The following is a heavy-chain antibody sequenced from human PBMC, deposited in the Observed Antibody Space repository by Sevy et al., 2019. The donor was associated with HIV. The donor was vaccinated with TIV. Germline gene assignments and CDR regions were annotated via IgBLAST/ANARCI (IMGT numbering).Heavy chain of an antibody. CDR3: ARGRSGYGYALNY. CDR1: RFTVNNNY. D-gene: IGHD5-18*01. Sequence: GGSLRLSCAASRFTVNNNYMTWVRQAPGKGLEGISIIYSDGTTYHADSVKDRFNISRDNSKNMLYLQMNNLRVEDTAVYYCARGRSGYGYALNYWGQGTLVTVSS. CDR2: IYSDGTT. V-gene: IGHV3-66*01. J-gene: IGHJ4*02.